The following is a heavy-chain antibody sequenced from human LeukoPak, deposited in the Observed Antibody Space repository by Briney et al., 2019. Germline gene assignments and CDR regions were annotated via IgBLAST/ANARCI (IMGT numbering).Heavy chain of an antibody. CDR1: GFTFSSYS. CDR2: ISSSSSYI. CDR3: ARDPSTYYYDSSGYFGYYMDV. D-gene: IGHD3-22*01. J-gene: IGHJ6*02. Sequence: GGSLRLSCAASGFTFSSYSMNWVRQAPGKGLEWVSSISSSSSYIYYADPVKGRFTISRDNAKNSLYLQMNSLRAEDTAVYYCARDPSTYYYDSSGYFGYYMDVWGQGTTVTVSS. V-gene: IGHV3-21*01.